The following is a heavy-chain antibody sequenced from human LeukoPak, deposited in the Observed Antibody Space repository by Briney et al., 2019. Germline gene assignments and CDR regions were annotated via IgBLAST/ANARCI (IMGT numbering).Heavy chain of an antibody. D-gene: IGHD5-24*01. CDR1: GFGFSGNA. CDR2: FGGGSDT. Sequence: GWSLRLSCAAAGFGFSGNAMAWVRQAPGKGLEWVSGFGGGSDTYYADSVKGRYTISRDDSKNTLYLQMNNLRAEDTAVYYWAKDRFRWAFDYWGQGALVTVSP. V-gene: IGHV3-23*01. CDR3: AKDRFRWAFDY. J-gene: IGHJ4*02.